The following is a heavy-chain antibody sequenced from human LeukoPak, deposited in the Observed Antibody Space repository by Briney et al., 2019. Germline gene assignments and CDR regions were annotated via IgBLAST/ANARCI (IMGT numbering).Heavy chain of an antibody. CDR1: GFTLFWHV. D-gene: IGHD1-26*01. Sequence: GGSLRLSCSASGFTLFWHVMHWVRQAPGKPLEYVSFIHHNGDITSYADSVRSRSTVSRDNSKNTLFLDLTSLRTDDTAVYYCARDMSGTYSFDYWGQGSLVTVSS. J-gene: IGHJ4*02. CDR2: IHHNGDIT. CDR3: ARDMSGTYSFDY. V-gene: IGHV3-64D*06.